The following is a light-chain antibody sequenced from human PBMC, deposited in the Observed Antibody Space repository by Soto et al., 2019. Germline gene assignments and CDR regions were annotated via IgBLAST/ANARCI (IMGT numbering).Light chain of an antibody. CDR1: QSVSSSSY. V-gene: IGKV3-20*01. J-gene: IGKJ2*01. CDR2: GAS. Sequence: EIVLTQSPGTLSLSPGERATLSCRASQSVSSSSYLAWYQQEPGQAPRLLIYGASSRATGIPDRFSGSGSATAFTLTISRLEPEDFAVYYCRQYGSSPSYTFGQGTNLEIK. CDR3: RQYGSSPSYT.